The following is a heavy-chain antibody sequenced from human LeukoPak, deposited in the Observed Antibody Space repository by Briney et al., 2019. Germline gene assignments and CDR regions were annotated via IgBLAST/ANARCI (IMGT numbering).Heavy chain of an antibody. Sequence: SETLSLTXTVSGGSISSYYWSWIRQPPGKGLEWTGYIYYSGSTNYNPSLKSRVTISVDTSKNQFSLKLSSVTAADTAVYYCARAYGSGSYYVFDYWGQGTLVTVSS. V-gene: IGHV4-59*01. CDR2: IYYSGST. CDR3: ARAYGSGSYYVFDY. J-gene: IGHJ4*02. D-gene: IGHD3-10*01. CDR1: GGSISSYY.